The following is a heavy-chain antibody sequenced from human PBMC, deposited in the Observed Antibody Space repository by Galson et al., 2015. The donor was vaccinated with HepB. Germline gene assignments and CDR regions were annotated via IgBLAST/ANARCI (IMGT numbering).Heavy chain of an antibody. CDR3: ARESGEFGELPAAFDY. V-gene: IGHV4-59*01. J-gene: IGHJ4*02. D-gene: IGHD3-10*01. CDR2: IYYSGST. CDR1: GGSISSYY. Sequence: SETLSLTCTVSGGSISSYYWSWIRQPPGKGLEWIGYIYYSGSTNYNPSLKSRVTISVDTSKNQFSLKLSSVTAADTAVYYCARESGEFGELPAAFDYWGQGTLVTVPS.